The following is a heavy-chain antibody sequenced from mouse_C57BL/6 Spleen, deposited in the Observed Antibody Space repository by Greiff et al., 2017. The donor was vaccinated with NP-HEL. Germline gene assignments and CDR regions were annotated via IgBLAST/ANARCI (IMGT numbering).Heavy chain of an antibody. CDR2: INPSNGGT. D-gene: IGHD2-1*01. CDR1: GYTFTSYW. V-gene: IGHV1-53*01. CDR3: ARCYGNDYYAMDY. Sequence: QVHVKQPGTELVKPGASVKLSCKASGYTFTSYWMHWVKQRPGQGLEWIGNINPSNGGTNYNEKFKSKATLTVDKSSSTAYMQLSSLTSEDSAVYYCARCYGNDYYAMDYWGQGTSVTVSS. J-gene: IGHJ4*01.